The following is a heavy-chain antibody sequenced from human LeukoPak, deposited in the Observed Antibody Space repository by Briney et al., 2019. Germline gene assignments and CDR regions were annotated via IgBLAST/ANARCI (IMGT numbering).Heavy chain of an antibody. CDR3: AKSGGYYYDSSGYYDY. D-gene: IGHD3-22*01. CDR1: GFTFSSYT. CDR2: LSGSGGKT. J-gene: IGHJ4*02. Sequence: GGSLRLSCAASGFTFSSYTMNWVRQAPGKGLEWVSELSGSGGKTYYADSVKGRFTISRDNSKNTLYLQMNSLRAEDTAVYYCAKSGGYYYDSSGYYDYWGQGTLVTVSS. V-gene: IGHV3-23*01.